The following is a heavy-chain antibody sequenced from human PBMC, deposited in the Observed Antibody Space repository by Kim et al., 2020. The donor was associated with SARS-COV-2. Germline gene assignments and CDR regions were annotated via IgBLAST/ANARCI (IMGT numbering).Heavy chain of an antibody. J-gene: IGHJ4*02. D-gene: IGHD6-19*01. CDR1: GFTFSSYG. Sequence: GGSLRLSCAASGFTFSSYGMHWVRQAPGKGLEWVAVISYDGSNKYYADSVKGRFTISRDNSKNTLYLQMNSLRAEDTAVYYCARGTPRYSSGWPYSYWGQGTLVTVSS. CDR2: ISYDGSNK. CDR3: ARGTPRYSSGWPYSY. V-gene: IGHV3-33*05.